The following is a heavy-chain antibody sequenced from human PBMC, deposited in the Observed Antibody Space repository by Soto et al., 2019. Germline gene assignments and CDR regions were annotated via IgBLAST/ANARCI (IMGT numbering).Heavy chain of an antibody. CDR3: ARDKTSYYDSSGYYYSSQFYYGMDV. Sequence: QVQLQESGPGLVKPSETLSLTCTVSGGSVSSGSYYWIWIRQPPGKGLEWIGYIHYSGSTNYHPSLKSRVTISVDTSKNQLSLKLSSVTAADTAVYYCARDKTSYYDSSGYYYSSQFYYGMDVWGQGTTVTVSS. CDR1: GGSVSSGSYY. D-gene: IGHD3-22*01. V-gene: IGHV4-61*01. J-gene: IGHJ6*02. CDR2: IHYSGST.